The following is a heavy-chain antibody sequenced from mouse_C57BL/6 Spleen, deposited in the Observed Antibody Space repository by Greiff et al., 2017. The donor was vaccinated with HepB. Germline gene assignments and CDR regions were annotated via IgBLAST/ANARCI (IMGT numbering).Heavy chain of an antibody. CDR1: GYTFTSYW. D-gene: IGHD2-3*01. CDR3: ARDDGYYEGWFAY. Sequence: VQLQQPGAELVKPGASVKVSCKASGYTFTSYWMHWVKQRPGQGLEWIGVINPGSGGTNYNEKFKGKATLTADKSSSTAYMQLSSLTSEDSAVYFCARDDGYYEGWFAYWGQGTLVTVSA. CDR2: INPGSGGT. V-gene: IGHV1-53*01. J-gene: IGHJ3*01.